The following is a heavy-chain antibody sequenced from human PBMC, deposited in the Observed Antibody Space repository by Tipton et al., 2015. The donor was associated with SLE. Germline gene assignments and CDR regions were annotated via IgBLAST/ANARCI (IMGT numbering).Heavy chain of an antibody. CDR1: GGSISSYY. J-gene: IGHJ6*03. D-gene: IGHD5-18*01. CDR3: ARDGIQPARGDFYYWYMDV. V-gene: IGHV4-59*08. Sequence: TLSLTCTVSGGSISSYYWSLIRQPPGKGLEWIGYIYYSGSTNYNPSLKSRVTISVDTSKNQFSLKLASVTAADTAVYYCARDGIQPARGDFYYWYMDVWGKGTTVTVSS. CDR2: IYYSGST.